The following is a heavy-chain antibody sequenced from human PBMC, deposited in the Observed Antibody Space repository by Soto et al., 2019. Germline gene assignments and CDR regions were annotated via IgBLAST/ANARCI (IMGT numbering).Heavy chain of an antibody. V-gene: IGHV3-7*04. CDR3: GRGGSCGSDY. D-gene: IGHD2-2*01. CDR1: GFTFSDFW. CDR2: IKEDGSEK. J-gene: IGHJ4*02. Sequence: EVQLVESGGGLVQPGGSLRLSCAAAGFTFSDFWMSWVRQAPGKGLEWVANIKEDGSEKYYVDSVKGRFTISRNNAQDSLYQQMNSLRAQDTAVYYCGRGGSCGSDYWGTGTLVTVSS.